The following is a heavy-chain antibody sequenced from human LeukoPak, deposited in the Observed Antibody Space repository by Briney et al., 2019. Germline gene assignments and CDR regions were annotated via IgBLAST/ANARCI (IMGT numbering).Heavy chain of an antibody. CDR2: INWNGGST. J-gene: IGHJ4*02. CDR3: AKDSPRYCSSTSCGGTDY. V-gene: IGHV3-20*04. Sequence: GGSLRLSCAASGFTFDDYSMSWVRQAPGKGLEWVSGINWNGGSTGYADSVKGRFTISRDNAKNSLYLQMNSLRAEDTALYYCAKDSPRYCSSTSCGGTDYWGQGTLVTVSS. CDR1: GFTFDDYS. D-gene: IGHD2-2*01.